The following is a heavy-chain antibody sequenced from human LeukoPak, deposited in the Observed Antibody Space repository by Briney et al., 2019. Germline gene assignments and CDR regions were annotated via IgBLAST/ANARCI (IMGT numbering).Heavy chain of an antibody. CDR2: ISSSGGST. Sequence: GGSLRLSCAASGFTFSSYAMSWVRQAPGKGLEWVSAISSSGGSTYYADSVKGRFTISRDNSKNTLYLQMNSLRAEDTAVYYCAKDAYYDSSGYTAAFDIWGQGTMVTVSS. CDR1: GFTFSSYA. J-gene: IGHJ3*02. D-gene: IGHD3-22*01. CDR3: AKDAYYDSSGYTAAFDI. V-gene: IGHV3-23*01.